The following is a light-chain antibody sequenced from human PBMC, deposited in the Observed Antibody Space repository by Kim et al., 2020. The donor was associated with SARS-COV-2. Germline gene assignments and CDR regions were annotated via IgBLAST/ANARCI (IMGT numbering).Light chain of an antibody. CDR1: QSVSSN. CDR2: DAS. CDR3: QQYIKWPLT. V-gene: IGKV3-15*01. J-gene: IGKJ4*01. Sequence: VAPGERAILSCRASQSVSSNLAWYQQKPGQAPRLLIHDASTRATGVPARFSGSGSATEFTLTISSLQSEDFAVYYCQQYIKWPLTFGGGTKVDIK.